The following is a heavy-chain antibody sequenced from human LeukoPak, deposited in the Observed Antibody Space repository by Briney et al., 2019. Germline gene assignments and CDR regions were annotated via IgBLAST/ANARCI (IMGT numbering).Heavy chain of an antibody. Sequence: GSLRLSCGASGFTFSSHAMSWVRQALGKGLRWVSGINDSGDYTYHADSVKGRFTISRDNSKNTVYLQMNSLRAEDTAVYYCAKSLDLAVAGIDYWGQGTLVTVSS. CDR1: GFTFSSHA. CDR3: AKSLDLAVAGIDY. V-gene: IGHV3-23*01. J-gene: IGHJ4*02. D-gene: IGHD6-19*01. CDR2: INDSGDYT.